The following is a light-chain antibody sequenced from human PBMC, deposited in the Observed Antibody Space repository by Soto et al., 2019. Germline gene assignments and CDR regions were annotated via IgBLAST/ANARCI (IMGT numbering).Light chain of an antibody. V-gene: IGKV3-15*01. J-gene: IGKJ4*01. Sequence: EVVMTQSPATLSVSPGERATLSCRASQSVSSTLAWYQQKPGQAPRLLIYGASTWATGIPARFRGSGSGTEFTLTISSLQSEDFAVYYCQQYSTCPLTFGGGTKVEIK. CDR3: QQYSTCPLT. CDR1: QSVSST. CDR2: GAS.